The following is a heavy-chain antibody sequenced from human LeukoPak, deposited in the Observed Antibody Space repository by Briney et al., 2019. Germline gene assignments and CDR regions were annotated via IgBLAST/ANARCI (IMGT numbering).Heavy chain of an antibody. CDR2: SGSDGGT. CDR3: AKDLLNWEFDY. V-gene: IGHV3-23*01. J-gene: IGHJ4*02. CDR1: GFSFSNNA. D-gene: IGHD7-27*01. Sequence: PGGSLRLSCAASGFSFSNNAMSWVRQAPGKGLEWVSASGSDGGTYYADPVKGRFTISRDNSKNTLYLQMNSLRAEDTAVYYCAKDLLNWEFDYWGQGTLVTVSS.